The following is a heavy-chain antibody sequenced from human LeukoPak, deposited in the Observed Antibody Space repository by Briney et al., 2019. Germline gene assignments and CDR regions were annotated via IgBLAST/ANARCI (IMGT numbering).Heavy chain of an antibody. J-gene: IGHJ6*02. Sequence: GASVKVSCKASGYTFTSYYMHWVRQAPGQGLEWMGIINPSGGSTSYAQRFQGRVTMTRDTSTSTVYMELSSLRSEDTAVYYCAREVVTGYYGMDVWGQGTTVTVS. CDR2: INPSGGST. CDR1: GYTFTSYY. V-gene: IGHV1-46*01. CDR3: AREVVTGYYGMDV. D-gene: IGHD4-23*01.